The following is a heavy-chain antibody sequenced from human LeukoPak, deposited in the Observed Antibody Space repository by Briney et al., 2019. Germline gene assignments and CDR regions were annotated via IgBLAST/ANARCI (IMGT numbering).Heavy chain of an antibody. J-gene: IGHJ5*02. D-gene: IGHD6-6*01. V-gene: IGHV4-59*01. Sequence: SETLSLTCTVSGGSISSYYWSWIRQPPGKGLEWVGQIYYRGTTNYNPSLKSRVTISIDTSKNQFSLKLNSVTAADTAVYYCARGTIAARPRAGYNWFDPWGQGTLVTVSS. CDR1: GGSISSYY. CDR3: ARGTIAARPRAGYNWFDP. CDR2: IYYRGTT.